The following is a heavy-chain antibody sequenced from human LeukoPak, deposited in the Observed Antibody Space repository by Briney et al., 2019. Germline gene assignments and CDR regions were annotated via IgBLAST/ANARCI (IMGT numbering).Heavy chain of an antibody. D-gene: IGHD6-19*01. J-gene: IGHJ6*03. V-gene: IGHV4-39*07. CDR3: ARLRAGNVGYYYYYMDV. CDR1: GGSISSSSYY. Sequence: SETLSLTCTVSGGSISSSSYYWGWIRQPPGKGLEWIGSIYYSGSTYYNPSLKSRVTISVDTSKNQFSLKLSSVTAADTAVYYCARLRAGNVGYYYYYMDVWGKGTTVTISS. CDR2: IYYSGST.